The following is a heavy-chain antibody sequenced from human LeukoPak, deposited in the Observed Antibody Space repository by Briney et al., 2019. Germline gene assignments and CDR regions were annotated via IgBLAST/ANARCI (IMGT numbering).Heavy chain of an antibody. D-gene: IGHD3-22*01. CDR1: GYTFTSYG. CDR3: ARGEKYYYDSSGTTGGY. J-gene: IGHJ4*02. CDR2: INPSGGST. Sequence: ASVKVSCKASGYTFTSYGISWVRQAPGQGLEWMGIINPSGGSTSYAQKFQGRVTMTRDTSTSTVYMELSSLRSEDTAVYYCARGEKYYYDSSGTTGGYWGQGTLVTVSS. V-gene: IGHV1-46*01.